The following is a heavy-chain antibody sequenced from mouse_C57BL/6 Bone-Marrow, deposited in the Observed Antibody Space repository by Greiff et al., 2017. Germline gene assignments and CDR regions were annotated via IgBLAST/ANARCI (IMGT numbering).Heavy chain of an antibody. CDR2: ISSGGSYT. D-gene: IGHD1-1*01. CDR3: ARHPHYYGSSSLAY. CDR1: GFTFSSYG. Sequence: VHVKQSGGDLVKPGGSLKLSCAASGFTFSSYGMSWVRQTPDKRLEWVATISSGGSYTYYPDSVKGRFTISRDNAKNTLYLQMSSLKSEDTAMYYCARHPHYYGSSSLAYWGQGTLVTVSA. J-gene: IGHJ3*01. V-gene: IGHV5-6*01.